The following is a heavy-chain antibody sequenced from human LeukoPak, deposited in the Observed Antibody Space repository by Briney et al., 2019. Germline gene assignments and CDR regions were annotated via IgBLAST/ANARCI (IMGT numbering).Heavy chain of an antibody. CDR1: GYTFTGYY. V-gene: IGHV1-2*06. CDR3: ARVSNDSSGHASFDLNY. D-gene: IGHD3-22*01. J-gene: IGHJ4*02. Sequence: ASVKVSCKASGYTFTGYYMHWVRQAPGQGLEWMGRINPNSGGTNYAQKFQGRVTMTRDTSISTAYMELSRLRYDGTAMYYCARVSNDSSGHASFDLNYWDQGTLVTVSS. CDR2: INPNSGGT.